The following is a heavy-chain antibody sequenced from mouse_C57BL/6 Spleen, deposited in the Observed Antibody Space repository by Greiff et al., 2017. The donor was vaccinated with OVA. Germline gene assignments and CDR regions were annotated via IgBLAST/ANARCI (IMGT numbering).Heavy chain of an antibody. CDR3: ARGGTAQAPFAY. J-gene: IGHJ3*01. CDR1: GYTFTDYY. V-gene: IGHV1-19*01. D-gene: IGHD3-2*02. CDR2: INPYNGGT. Sequence: EVKLQESGPVLVKPGASVKMSCKASGYTFTDYYMNWVKQSHGKSLEWIGVINPYNGGTSYNQKFKGKATLTVDKSSSTAYMELNSLTSEDSAVYYCARGGTAQAPFAYWGQGTLVTVSA.